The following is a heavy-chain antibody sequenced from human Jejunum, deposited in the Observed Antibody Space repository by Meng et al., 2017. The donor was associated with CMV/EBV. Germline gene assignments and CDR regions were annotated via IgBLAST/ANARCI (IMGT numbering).Heavy chain of an antibody. CDR3: ARVDCSTSCFSFDN. D-gene: IGHD2-2*01. CDR2: IYYSGST. V-gene: IGHV4-39*07. Sequence: GSISSSSYYWGWIRQPPGKGLEWIVNIYYSGSTYYNPSLKSRATISQDTYMNQFSLKLTSVTAADTAVYYCARVDCSTSCFSFDNWGQGARVTVSS. J-gene: IGHJ4*02. CDR1: GSISSSSYY.